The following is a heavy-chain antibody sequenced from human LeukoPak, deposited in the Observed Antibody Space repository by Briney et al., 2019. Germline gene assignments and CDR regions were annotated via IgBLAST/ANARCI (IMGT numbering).Heavy chain of an antibody. Sequence: PSQTLSLTCTVSGGSISSGGYYWSWIRQHPGKGLEWIGYIYYSGSTYYNPSLKSRVTISVDTSKNQFSLKLTSVTAADTAVYYCAREHVDTATIFDYWGQGTLVTVSS. CDR2: IYYSGST. CDR3: AREHVDTATIFDY. J-gene: IGHJ4*02. CDR1: GGSISSGGYY. D-gene: IGHD5-18*01. V-gene: IGHV4-31*03.